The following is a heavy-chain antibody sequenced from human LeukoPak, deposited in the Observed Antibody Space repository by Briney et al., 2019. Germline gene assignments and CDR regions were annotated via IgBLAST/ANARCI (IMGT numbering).Heavy chain of an antibody. CDR1: GFTFSAFW. CDR3: AKVFGGVVAWYFDL. CDR2: INSDDSRT. J-gene: IGHJ2*01. D-gene: IGHD3-16*01. Sequence: GGSLRLSCAASGFTFSAFWMHWVRQAPGKGLVWVSRINSDDSRTTYADSVKGRFTISRDNAKNTLYLQMNSLRAEDTAVYYCAKVFGGVVAWYFDLWGRGTLVTVSS. V-gene: IGHV3-74*01.